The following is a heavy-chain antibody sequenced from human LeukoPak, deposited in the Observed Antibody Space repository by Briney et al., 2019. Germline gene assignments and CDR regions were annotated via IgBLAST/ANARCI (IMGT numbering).Heavy chain of an antibody. D-gene: IGHD6-25*01. V-gene: IGHV3-43*02. CDR2: ISGNGIRT. CDR1: GFTFDDYA. J-gene: IGHJ4*02. Sequence: PGGSLRLSCAASGFTFDDYAMHWVRQVPGKGLEWLCFISGNGIRTYYIDSVKDRFTISRDNSKNSLYVQMNSLRREDSALYYCAKGSSSGSYLDFWGQGTRVTVSS. CDR3: AKGSSSGSYLDF.